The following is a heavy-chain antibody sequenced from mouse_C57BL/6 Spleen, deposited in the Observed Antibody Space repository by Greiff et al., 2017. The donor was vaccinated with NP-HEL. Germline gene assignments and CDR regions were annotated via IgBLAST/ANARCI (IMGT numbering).Heavy chain of an antibody. D-gene: IGHD2-4*01. CDR1: GFNIKNTY. CDR3: ARSGYDYEIYYAMDY. V-gene: IGHV14-3*01. J-gene: IGHJ4*01. CDR2: IAPANGNT. Sequence: VHVKQSVAELVRPGASVKLSCTASGFNIKNTYMHWVKQRPDQGLEWIGRIAPANGNTKYAPKFQGKATITADTSSNTAYLQLSSLTSEDTAIYYCARSGYDYEIYYAMDYWGQGTSVTVSS.